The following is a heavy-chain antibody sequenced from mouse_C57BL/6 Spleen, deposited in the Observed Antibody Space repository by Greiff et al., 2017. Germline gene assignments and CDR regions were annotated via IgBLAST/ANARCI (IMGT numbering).Heavy chain of an antibody. CDR2: IYPGDGDT. V-gene: IGHV1-82*01. Sequence: VQLQESGPELVKPGASVKISCKASGYAFSSSWMNWVKQRPGKGLEWIGRIYPGDGDTNYNGKFKGKATLTADKSSSTAYMQLSSLTSEDSAVYFCARSTMVTTDYAMDYGGQGTSVTVSS. D-gene: IGHD2-2*01. CDR1: GYAFSSSW. J-gene: IGHJ4*01. CDR3: ARSTMVTTDYAMDY.